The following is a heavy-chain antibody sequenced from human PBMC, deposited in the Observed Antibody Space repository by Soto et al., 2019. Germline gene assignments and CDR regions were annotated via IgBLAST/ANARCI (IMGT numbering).Heavy chain of an antibody. J-gene: IGHJ4*02. CDR1: GGTFSSYT. V-gene: IGHV1-69*04. CDR3: ARDPARHAPYSSSSAGGE. D-gene: IGHD6-6*01. CDR2: IIPILGIA. Sequence: ASVKVSCKASGGTFSSYTISWVRQAPGQGLEWMGRIIPILGIANYAQKFQGRVTITADKSTSTAYMELSSLRSEDTAVYYCARDPARHAPYSSSSAGGEWGQGTLVTVSS.